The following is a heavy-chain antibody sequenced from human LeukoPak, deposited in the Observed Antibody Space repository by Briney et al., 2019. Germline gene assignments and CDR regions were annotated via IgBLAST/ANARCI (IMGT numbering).Heavy chain of an antibody. V-gene: IGHV3-7*01. D-gene: IGHD2-2*01. Sequence: PGGSLRLSCVASGFTFSNYYMNWVRQAPGKGLEWVANIKQDGSDKAYVDSVKGRFTISRDNAKNSLYLQMNSLRAEDTAVYYCARRRYCSSTSCYLYFDYWGQGTLVTVPS. CDR3: ARRRYCSSTSCYLYFDY. CDR1: GFTFSNYY. CDR2: IKQDGSDK. J-gene: IGHJ4*02.